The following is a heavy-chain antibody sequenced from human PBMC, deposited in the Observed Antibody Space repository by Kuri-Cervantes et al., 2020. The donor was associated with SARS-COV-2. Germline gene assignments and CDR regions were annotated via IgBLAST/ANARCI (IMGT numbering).Heavy chain of an antibody. Sequence: GESLKISCRGSEYTFTNYWIAWVRQMPGKGLEWIGMVYPGYSDTRYSPSFQGQVTILADKSISTAYLEWNSLKASDTAMYYCARQGDYGDYNAFVIWGQGTMVTVSS. CDR3: ARQGDYGDYNAFVI. CDR2: VYPGYSDT. CDR1: EYTFTNYW. V-gene: IGHV5-51*01. D-gene: IGHD4-17*01. J-gene: IGHJ3*02.